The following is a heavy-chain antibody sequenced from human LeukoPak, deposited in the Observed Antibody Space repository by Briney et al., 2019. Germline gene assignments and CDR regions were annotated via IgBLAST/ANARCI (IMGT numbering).Heavy chain of an antibody. D-gene: IGHD6-19*01. CDR3: ARDRGPRYSSGWSFDC. CDR1: GGSISGYY. CDR2: IYYSGST. Sequence: SETLSLTCTVSGGSISGYYWSWIRQPPGKGLEWIGYIYYSGSTNYNPSLKSRVTISVDTSKNQFSLKLSSVTAADTAVYYCARDRGPRYSSGWSFDCWGQGTLVTASS. J-gene: IGHJ4*02. V-gene: IGHV4-59*01.